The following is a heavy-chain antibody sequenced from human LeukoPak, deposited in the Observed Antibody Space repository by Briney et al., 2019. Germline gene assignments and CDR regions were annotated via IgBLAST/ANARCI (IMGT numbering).Heavy chain of an antibody. J-gene: IGHJ4*02. Sequence: GGSLRLSCAASGFTFSTYSMNWVRQAPGKGLEWLLYISSGATDIYYADSLRGRFTISRDNANNSLYLQMNSLRAEDTAVYFCARGSYDILTGYSPFFFDYWGQGTLVTVSS. CDR1: GFTFSTYS. V-gene: IGHV3-48*01. D-gene: IGHD3-9*01. CDR3: ARGSYDILTGYSPFFFDY. CDR2: ISSGATDI.